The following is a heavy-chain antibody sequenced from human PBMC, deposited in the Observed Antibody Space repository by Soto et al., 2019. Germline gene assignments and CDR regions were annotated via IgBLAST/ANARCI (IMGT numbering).Heavy chain of an antibody. D-gene: IGHD2-8*01. J-gene: IGHJ4*02. CDR2: IIPIFGTA. CDR3: AGYYCTNGICYAHFDY. V-gene: IGHV1-69*13. Sequence: SVKVSCKASGGTFSSYAISWVRQAPGQGLEWMGGIIPIFGTANYAQKFQGRVTITADESTSTAYMELGSLRSEDTAVYYCAGYYCTNGICYAHFDYWGQGTLVTVSS. CDR1: GGTFSSYA.